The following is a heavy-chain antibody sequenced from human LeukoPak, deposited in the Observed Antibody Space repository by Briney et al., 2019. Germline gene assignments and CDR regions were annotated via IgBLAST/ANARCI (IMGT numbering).Heavy chain of an antibody. Sequence: SQTLSLTCTVSGGSISSGGYYWSWIRQHPGKGLEWIGYIYYSGSTYYNPSLKSRVTISVDTSKNQFSLKLSSVTAADPAVYYCARDLFDGSGSSIFDYWGQGTLVTVSS. CDR3: ARDLFDGSGSSIFDY. CDR2: IYYSGST. V-gene: IGHV4-31*03. J-gene: IGHJ4*02. D-gene: IGHD3-10*01. CDR1: GGSISSGGYY.